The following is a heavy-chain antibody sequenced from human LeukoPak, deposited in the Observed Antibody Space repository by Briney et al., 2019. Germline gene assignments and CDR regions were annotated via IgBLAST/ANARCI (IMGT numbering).Heavy chain of an antibody. J-gene: IGHJ5*02. CDR1: GGSINSYY. CDR2: IYYSGST. V-gene: IGHV4-59*01. D-gene: IGHD6-25*01. Sequence: SETLSLTCTVSGGSINSYYWSWIRQPPGKGLEWIGYIYYSGSTNYNPSLKSRVTISVDTSKNQFSLKLSSVTAADTAVYYCARAAERTRWFDPWGQGTLVTVSS. CDR3: ARAAERTRWFDP.